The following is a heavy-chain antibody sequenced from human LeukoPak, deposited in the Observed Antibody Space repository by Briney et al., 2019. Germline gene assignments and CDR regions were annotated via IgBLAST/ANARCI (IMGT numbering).Heavy chain of an antibody. CDR1: GFTFSSYS. CDR2: ISSSSYI. D-gene: IGHD2-2*01. J-gene: IGHJ6*02. Sequence: GGSLRLSCAASGFTFSSYSMNWVRQAPGKGLEWVSSISSSSYIYYADSVKGRFTISRDNAKNSLYLQMNSLRAEDTAVYYCARGYCSSTSCRDYYYGMDVWGQGTTVTVSS. V-gene: IGHV3-21*01. CDR3: ARGYCSSTSCRDYYYGMDV.